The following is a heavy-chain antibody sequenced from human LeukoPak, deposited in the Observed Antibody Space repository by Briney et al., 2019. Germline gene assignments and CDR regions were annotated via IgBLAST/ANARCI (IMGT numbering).Heavy chain of an antibody. CDR3: ARARYYDILTGYSAYYYYMDV. J-gene: IGHJ6*03. Sequence: SETLSLTCAVSGGSISSSNWWSWVRQPPGKGLEWIGEIYHSGSTNYNPSLKSRVTISVDTSKNQFSLKLSSVTAADTAVYYCARARYYDILTGYSAYYYYMDVWGKGTTVTVSS. CDR1: GGSISSSNW. V-gene: IGHV4-4*02. CDR2: IYHSGST. D-gene: IGHD3-9*01.